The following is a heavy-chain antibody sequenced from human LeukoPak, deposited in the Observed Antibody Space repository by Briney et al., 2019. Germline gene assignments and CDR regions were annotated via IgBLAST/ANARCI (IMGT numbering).Heavy chain of an antibody. CDR3: ARVISSWEYYFDY. CDR2: INHSGST. J-gene: IGHJ4*02. V-gene: IGHV4-34*13. D-gene: IGHD6-13*01. Sequence: IGEINHSGSTNYNPSLKSRVTISVDTSKNQFSLKLSSVTAADTAVYYCARVISSWEYYFDYWGQGTLVTVSP.